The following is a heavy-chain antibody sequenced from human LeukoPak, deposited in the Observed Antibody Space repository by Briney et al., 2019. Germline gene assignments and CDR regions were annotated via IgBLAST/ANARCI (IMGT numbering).Heavy chain of an antibody. V-gene: IGHV3-21*01. CDR3: ARASGSYGDAFDI. D-gene: IGHD1-26*01. CDR2: ISSSSSYI. J-gene: IGHJ3*02. CDR1: GFTFSSYS. Sequence: PGGSLRLSCAASGFTFSSYSMNWVRQAPGKGLEWVSSISSSSSYIYYADSVKGRFTISRDNAKNSLYLQMNSLRAEDTAVYYCARASGSYGDAFDIWGQGTMVTVSS.